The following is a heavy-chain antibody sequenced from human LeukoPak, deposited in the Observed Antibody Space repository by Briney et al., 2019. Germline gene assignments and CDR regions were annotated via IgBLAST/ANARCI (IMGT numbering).Heavy chain of an antibody. D-gene: IGHD2-2*01. CDR2: INPSGGST. CDR1: GYTFTIYY. Sequence: ASVKVSCKASGYTFTIYYMHWVRQAPGQGLEWMGIINPSGGSTIYAQKFQGRVTMTRDMSTNTVYMELSSLRSEDTAVYYCARDFSARYCSSTSCSSYFDYWGQGTLVTVSS. CDR3: ARDFSARYCSSTSCSSYFDY. J-gene: IGHJ4*02. V-gene: IGHV1-46*01.